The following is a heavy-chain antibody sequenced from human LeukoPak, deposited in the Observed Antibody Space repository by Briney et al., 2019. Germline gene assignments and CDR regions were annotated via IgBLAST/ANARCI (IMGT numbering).Heavy chain of an antibody. CDR1: GYTFTGYY. CDR2: LNPNSGGT. D-gene: IGHD2-15*01. J-gene: IGHJ1*01. Sequence: SVKVLCKASGYTFTGYYMHWVRQAPAQGREEMGWLNPNSGGTNYAQKFQGRVTMTRDTSISTAYMELSRLRSDDTAVYYCARDYCSGGSCYSNFQHWGQGTLVTVSS. V-gene: IGHV1-2*02. CDR3: ARDYCSGGSCYSNFQH.